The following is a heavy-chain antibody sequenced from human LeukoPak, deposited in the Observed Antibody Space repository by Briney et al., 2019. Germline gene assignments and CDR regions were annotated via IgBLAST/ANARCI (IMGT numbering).Heavy chain of an antibody. D-gene: IGHD2-2*01. Sequence: GGSLRLSCAASGFTFSSYSMNWVRQAPGKGLEWVAVMSYDGSNQYYADSVKGRFTISRDNSKNTLYLQMNSLRAEDTAVYYCAKESRIVVPAALGPWGQGTLVTVSS. CDR1: GFTFSSYS. CDR3: AKESRIVVPAALGP. V-gene: IGHV3-30*18. CDR2: MSYDGSNQ. J-gene: IGHJ5*02.